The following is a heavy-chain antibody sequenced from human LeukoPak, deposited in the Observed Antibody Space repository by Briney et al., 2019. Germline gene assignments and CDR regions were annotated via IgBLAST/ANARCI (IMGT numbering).Heavy chain of an antibody. V-gene: IGHV1-8*01. CDR3: AGLGYCSGGSCYLPDY. J-gene: IGHJ4*02. D-gene: IGHD2-15*01. CDR2: MNPNSGNT. Sequence: ASVKVSCKASGYTFTSYDINWVRQATGQGLEWMGWMNPNSGNTGYAQKFQGRVTMTRNTSISTAYMELSSLRSEDTAVYYCAGLGYCSGGSCYLPDYWGQGTLVTVSS. CDR1: GYTFTSYD.